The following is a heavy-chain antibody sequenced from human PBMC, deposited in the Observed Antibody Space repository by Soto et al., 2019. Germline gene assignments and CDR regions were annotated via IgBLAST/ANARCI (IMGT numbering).Heavy chain of an antibody. CDR2: IFSNDEI. CDR1: GFSLSNARMG. Sequence: QVTLKESGPVLVKPTGTLTLTCTVSGFSLSNARMGVSWIRQPPGKALEWLAHIFSNDEISYSTSLKSRLTTSKDTSKSQVVLTMTNMDPVATATYYCARIWGPYYYYGMDVWGQGTTVTVSS. CDR3: ARIWGPYYYYGMDV. D-gene: IGHD7-27*01. J-gene: IGHJ6*02. V-gene: IGHV2-26*01.